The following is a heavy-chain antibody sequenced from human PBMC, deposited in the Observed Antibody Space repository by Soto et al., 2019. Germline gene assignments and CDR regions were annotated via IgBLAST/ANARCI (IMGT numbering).Heavy chain of an antibody. Sequence: SETLSLTCTVSGGSISSSSYYWGWIRQPPGKGLEWIGSIYYSGSTYYNPSLKSRVTISVDTSKNQFSLKLSSVTAADTAVYYCARLGWYKDYWGQGTLVTSPQ. CDR2: IYYSGST. CDR3: ARLGWYKDY. V-gene: IGHV4-39*01. J-gene: IGHJ4*02. D-gene: IGHD1-20*01. CDR1: GGSISSSSYY.